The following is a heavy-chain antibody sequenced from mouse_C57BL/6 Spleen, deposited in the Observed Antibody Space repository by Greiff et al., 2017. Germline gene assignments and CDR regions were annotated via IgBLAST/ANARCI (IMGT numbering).Heavy chain of an antibody. CDR1: GYTFTSYW. D-gene: IGHD1-1*01. V-gene: IGHV1-64*01. Sequence: QVQLKQPGAELVKPGASVKLSCKASGYTFTSYWMHWVKQRPGQGLEWIGMIHPNSGSTNYNEKFKSKATLTVDKSSSTAYMQLSSLTSEDSAVYCWTRSADYGSSLDYWGQGTTLTVSS. CDR2: IHPNSGST. J-gene: IGHJ2*01. CDR3: TRSADYGSSLDY.